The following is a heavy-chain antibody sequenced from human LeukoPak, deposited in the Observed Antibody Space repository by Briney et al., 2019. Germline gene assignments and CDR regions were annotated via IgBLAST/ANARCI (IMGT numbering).Heavy chain of an antibody. D-gene: IGHD3-10*01. CDR3: ARDLRRSGTMSY. Sequence: GGSLRLSCAASGFTFSSYSMNWVRQAPGKGLEWVSVIYSGGSTYYADSVKGRFTISRDNSKNTLYLQMNSLRAEDTAVYYCARDLRRSGTMSYWGQGTLVTVSS. CDR1: GFTFSSYS. V-gene: IGHV3-66*01. J-gene: IGHJ4*02. CDR2: IYSGGST.